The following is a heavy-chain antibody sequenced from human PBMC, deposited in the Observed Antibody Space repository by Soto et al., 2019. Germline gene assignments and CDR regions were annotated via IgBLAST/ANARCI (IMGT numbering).Heavy chain of an antibody. CDR3: AKRKYCPSTTCFDY. J-gene: IGHJ4*02. CDR2: ISYDGANK. Sequence: GGSLRLSCAASGFTFANYGIHWVRQAPGKGLEWVAVISYDGANKHYADSVKGRFTVSRDTSKNTLLLQMSSLRAEDTAVYYCAKRKYCPSTTCFDYWGQGTLVTVSS. D-gene: IGHD2-2*01. V-gene: IGHV3-30*18. CDR1: GFTFANYG.